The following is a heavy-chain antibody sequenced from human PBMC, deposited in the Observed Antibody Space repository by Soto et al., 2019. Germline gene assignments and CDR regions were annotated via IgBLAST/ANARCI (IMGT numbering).Heavy chain of an antibody. D-gene: IGHD2-8*02. Sequence: LYLTFTSSGGPLRSGRYYWRWARQHPGKGLERIGYIYYRRSTYYNPSLESRVNISVDTSKNQFSLKLTSLTAADTAVYYCARDKITGLFDYWGQGTLVTVSS. V-gene: IGHV4-31*03. CDR3: ARDKITGLFDY. J-gene: IGHJ4*02. CDR2: IYYRRST. CDR1: GGPLRSGRYY.